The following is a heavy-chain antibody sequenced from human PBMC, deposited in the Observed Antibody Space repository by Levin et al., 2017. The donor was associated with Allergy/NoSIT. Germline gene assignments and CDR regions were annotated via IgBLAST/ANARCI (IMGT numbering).Heavy chain of an antibody. V-gene: IGHV3-11*03. CDR2: ISSSSSYT. D-gene: IGHD6-19*01. Sequence: GESLKISCAASGFTFSDYYMSWIRQAPGKGLEWVSYISSSSSYTNYADSVKGRFTISRDNAKNSLYLQMNSLRAEDTAVYYCARCKWAVAGSGCGYWGQGTLVTVSS. J-gene: IGHJ4*02. CDR3: ARCKWAVAGSGCGY. CDR1: GFTFSDYY.